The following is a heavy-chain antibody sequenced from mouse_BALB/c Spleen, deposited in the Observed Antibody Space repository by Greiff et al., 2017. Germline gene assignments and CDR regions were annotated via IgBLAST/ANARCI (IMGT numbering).Heavy chain of an antibody. CDR1: GFTFSSYT. CDR3: TRDGAY. J-gene: IGHJ3*01. V-gene: IGHV5-6-4*01. CDR2: ISSGGSYT. Sequence: EVNVVESGGGLVKPGGSLKLSCAASGFTFSSYTMSWVRQTPEKRLEWVATISSGGSYTYYPDSVKGRFTISRDNAKNTLYLQMSSLKSEDTAMYYCTRDGAYWGQGTLVTVSA.